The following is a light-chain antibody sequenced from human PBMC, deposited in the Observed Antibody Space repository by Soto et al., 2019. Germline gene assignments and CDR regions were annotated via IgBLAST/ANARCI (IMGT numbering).Light chain of an antibody. CDR1: QVISTS. V-gene: IGKV1-9*01. CDR2: AAS. Sequence: GESVTITCRASQVISTSLAWYQVKPGKAPKLLIYAASTLESGVPSRFSATVSGTEFSLTITSLQPEDFATYYCQQLFDSPITFGQGTQLEI. CDR3: QQLFDSPIT. J-gene: IGKJ5*01.